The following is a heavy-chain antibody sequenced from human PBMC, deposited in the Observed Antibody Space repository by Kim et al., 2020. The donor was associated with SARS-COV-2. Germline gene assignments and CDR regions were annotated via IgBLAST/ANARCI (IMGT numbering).Heavy chain of an antibody. D-gene: IGHD3-10*01. J-gene: IGHJ6*02. V-gene: IGHV1-24*01. CDR2: FDPEDGET. CDR3: ATRAWKGVRGVQYYYYGMDV. Sequence: ASVKVSCKVSGYTLTELSMHWVRQAPGKGLEWMGGFDPEDGETIYAQKFQGRVTMTEDTSTDTAYMELSSLRSEDTAVYYCATRAWKGVRGVQYYYYGMDVWGQGTTVTVSS. CDR1: GYTLTELS.